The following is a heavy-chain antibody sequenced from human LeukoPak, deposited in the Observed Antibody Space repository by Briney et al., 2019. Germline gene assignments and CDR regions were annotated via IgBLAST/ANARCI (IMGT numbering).Heavy chain of an antibody. CDR2: LGGSGGST. Sequence: PGGSLRLSCAASGFTFSSYATSWVRQAPGKGLEWVSVLGGSGGSTYYTDSVKGRFTISRDNSKNTLFLQMNSLRAEDTAVYYCAKQTGASCYTAADYWGQGTLVTVSS. V-gene: IGHV3-23*01. J-gene: IGHJ4*02. D-gene: IGHD2-2*02. CDR1: GFTFSSYA. CDR3: AKQTGASCYTAADY.